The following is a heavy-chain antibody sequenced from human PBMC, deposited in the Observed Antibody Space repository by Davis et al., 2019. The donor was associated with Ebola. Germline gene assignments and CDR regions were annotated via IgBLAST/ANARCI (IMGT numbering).Heavy chain of an antibody. D-gene: IGHD1-26*01. Sequence: ASVKVSCKASGYSFKNYAISWVRQAPGQGLEWMGWISAYNGNTNDAQKVQGRVTMTTDTSTGTAYLDLRSLRSDDTAVYFCARTSIVGTTTTASDIWGQGTLVTVSS. CDR3: ARTSIVGTTTTASDI. V-gene: IGHV1-18*01. CDR2: ISAYNGNT. CDR1: GYSFKNYA. J-gene: IGHJ3*02.